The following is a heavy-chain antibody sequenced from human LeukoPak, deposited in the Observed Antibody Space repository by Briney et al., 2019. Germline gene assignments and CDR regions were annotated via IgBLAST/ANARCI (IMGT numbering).Heavy chain of an antibody. CDR3: ARVRFGESSDWYFDL. J-gene: IGHJ2*01. CDR2: INPKSGGA. CDR1: GYTFTDYY. Sequence: ASVKVSCKASGYTFTDYYMHWVRQAPGQGLEWMGWINPKSGGANSAQRFQGRVTMTRDTSISTTYMELSSLRSEDTAVYYCARVRFGESSDWYFDLWGRGTLVTVSS. D-gene: IGHD3-10*01. V-gene: IGHV1-2*02.